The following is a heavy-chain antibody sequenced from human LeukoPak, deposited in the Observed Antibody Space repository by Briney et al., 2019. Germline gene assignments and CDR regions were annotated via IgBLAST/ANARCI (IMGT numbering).Heavy chain of an antibody. CDR3: AKSGSARYCSSTSCYTGAWFDP. J-gene: IGHJ5*02. D-gene: IGHD2-2*02. CDR2: INHSGST. Sequence: PSETLSLTCAVYGGSFSGYYWSWIRQPPGKGLEWIGEINHSGSTNYNPSLKSRVTISVDTSKNQFSLKLSSVTAADTAVYYCAKSGSARYCSSTSCYTGAWFDPWGQGTLVTVSS. V-gene: IGHV4-34*01. CDR1: GGSFSGYY.